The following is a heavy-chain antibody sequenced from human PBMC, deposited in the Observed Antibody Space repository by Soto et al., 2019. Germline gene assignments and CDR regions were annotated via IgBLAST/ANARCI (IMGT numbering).Heavy chain of an antibody. CDR1: GYTFTSSG. V-gene: IGHV1-18*01. CDR2: ISTYNGDT. D-gene: IGHD2-15*01. CDR3: ARAGAAPYYYYGRDV. J-gene: IGHJ6*02. Sequence: QVQLVQSGAEVRKPGASVKVSCKASGYTFTSSGISWLRQAPGQGLEWMGWISTYNGDTNDAPKFQDRVTMTIDRSTSTAYMELRSLRSDDAAVYYCARAGAAPYYYYGRDVWGQGTRVTVSS.